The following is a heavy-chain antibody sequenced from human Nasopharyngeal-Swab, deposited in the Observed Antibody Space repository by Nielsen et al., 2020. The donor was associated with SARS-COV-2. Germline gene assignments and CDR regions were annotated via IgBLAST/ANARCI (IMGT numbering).Heavy chain of an antibody. CDR3: ARDSVEWFGELSVENYYYYMDV. V-gene: IGHV3-21*01. CDR2: ISSSGSYN. CDR1: GFTFSRFS. J-gene: IGHJ6*03. D-gene: IGHD3-10*01. Sequence: GESLKISCAASGFTFSRFSMHWVRHAPGKGLEWVSAISSSGSYNYDAYSVKGRFTISRDNAKNSLYLQLDSLRAEDTAVYYCARDSVEWFGELSVENYYYYMDVWGKGTTVTVSS.